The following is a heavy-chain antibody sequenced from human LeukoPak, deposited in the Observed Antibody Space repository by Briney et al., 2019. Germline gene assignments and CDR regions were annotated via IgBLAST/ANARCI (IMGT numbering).Heavy chain of an antibody. CDR2: ISAGGST. J-gene: IGHJ4*02. D-gene: IGHD3-10*02. CDR3: AKRPAAVRGVIPYLDY. Sequence: GGSLRLSCAVSGFMFSSFSMSWVRHVPGKGLEWVSTISAGGSTYYADSVRGRFTISRDNSKNTLFLQMNSLRAEDTAIYYCAKRPAAVRGVIPYLDYWGQGTLVTVSS. V-gene: IGHV3-23*01. CDR1: GFMFSSFS.